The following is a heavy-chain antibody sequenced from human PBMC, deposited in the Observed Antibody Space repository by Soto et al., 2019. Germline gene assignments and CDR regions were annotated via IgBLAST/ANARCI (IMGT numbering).Heavy chain of an antibody. Sequence: ASVKVSCKASGYTFTTYGISWVRQAPGQGLEWMGWISAYNGNTNYALKFQGRVTMTTDTSTSTAYMELRSLRSDDTALYYCARSGDPVDYFYYYGMDVWGQGTTVTSP. CDR1: GYTFTTYG. CDR2: ISAYNGNT. CDR3: ARSGDPVDYFYYYGMDV. V-gene: IGHV1-18*01. J-gene: IGHJ6*02. D-gene: IGHD4-17*01.